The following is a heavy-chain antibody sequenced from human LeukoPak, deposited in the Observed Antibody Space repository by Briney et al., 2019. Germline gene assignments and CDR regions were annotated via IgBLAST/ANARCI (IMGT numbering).Heavy chain of an antibody. V-gene: IGHV4-59*01. CDR2: IYSSGST. D-gene: IGHD5-24*01. CDR1: GGSISNYY. CDR3: ARARDGHINNWFDP. Sequence: VKPSETLSLTCTVSGGSISNYYWSWIRQPPGKGLKWIGHIYSSGSTTYSPSLKSRVTMSVDTSKNQFSLKMSSVTAADTAVYYCARARDGHINNWFDPWGQGTLVTVSS. J-gene: IGHJ5*02.